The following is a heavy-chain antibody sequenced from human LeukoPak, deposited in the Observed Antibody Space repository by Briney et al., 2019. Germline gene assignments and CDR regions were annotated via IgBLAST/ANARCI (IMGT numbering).Heavy chain of an antibody. CDR2: IRGSGGGT. J-gene: IGHJ4*02. D-gene: IGHD6-19*01. CDR1: GFTFSSYA. V-gene: IGHV3-23*01. Sequence: GGSLRLSCAASGFTFSSYAMSWVRQAPGKGLEWVSTIRGSGGGTYYADSVKGRFTISRDNSKNTLYLQMNSLRDEDTALYYCAKAGIGVVGYFDHWGQGTLVTVSS. CDR3: AKAGIGVVGYFDH.